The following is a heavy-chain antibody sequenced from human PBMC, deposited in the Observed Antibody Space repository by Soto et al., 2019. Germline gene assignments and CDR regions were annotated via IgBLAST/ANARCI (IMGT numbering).Heavy chain of an antibody. V-gene: IGHV4-59*08. CDR3: ARRNYDILTGYYRYAFDI. J-gene: IGHJ3*02. CDR2: IYYSGST. Sequence: LETLSLTCTVSGGSISSYYWSWIRQPPGKGLEWIGYIYYSGSTNYNPSLKSRVTISVDTSKNQFSLKLSSVTAADTAVYYCARRNYDILTGYYRYAFDIWGQGTMVTVSS. D-gene: IGHD3-9*01. CDR1: GGSISSYY.